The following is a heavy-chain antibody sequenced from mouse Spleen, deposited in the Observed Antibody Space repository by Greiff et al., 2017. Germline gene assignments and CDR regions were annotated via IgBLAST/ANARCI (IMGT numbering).Heavy chain of an antibody. V-gene: IGHV5-17*01. CDR3: ARESYYSNLRYYFDY. Sequence: EVKLVESGGGLVKPGGSLKLSCAASGFTFSDYGMHWVRQAPEKGLEWVAYISSGSSTIYYADTVKGRFTISRDNAKNTLFLQMTSLRSEDTAMYYCARESYYSNLRYYFDYWGQGTTLTVSS. CDR2: ISSGSSTI. CDR1: GFTFSDYG. J-gene: IGHJ2*01. D-gene: IGHD2-5*01.